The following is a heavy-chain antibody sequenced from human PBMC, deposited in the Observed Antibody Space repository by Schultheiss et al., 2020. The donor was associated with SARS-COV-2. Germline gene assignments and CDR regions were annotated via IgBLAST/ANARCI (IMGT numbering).Heavy chain of an antibody. CDR2: IWYDGSNK. CDR1: GFTFSSYG. CDR3: ARAPDCGGSGCYLGNYYPYYGMDV. V-gene: IGHV3-33*01. J-gene: IGHJ6*02. D-gene: IGHD2-15*01. Sequence: GESLKISCAASGFTFSSYGMHWVRQAPGKGLEWVAVIWYDGSNKYYADSVKGRFTISRDNAKNSLYLQMNSLRAEDTAVYYCARAPDCGGSGCYLGNYYPYYGMDVWGQGTTVTVSS.